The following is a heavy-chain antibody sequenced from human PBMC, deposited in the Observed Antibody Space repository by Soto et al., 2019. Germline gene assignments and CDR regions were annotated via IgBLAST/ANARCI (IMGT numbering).Heavy chain of an antibody. J-gene: IGHJ4*02. CDR3: AKTVWGSRESYYFDY. D-gene: IGHD3-16*01. Sequence: GGSLRLSCAASGFTFSSYGMHWVRQAPGKGLEWVAVIWYDGSNKYYADSVKGRFTISRDNSKNTLYLQMNSLRAEDTAVYYCAKTVWGSRESYYFDYWGQGTLVTVSS. CDR1: GFTFSSYG. V-gene: IGHV3-33*06. CDR2: IWYDGSNK.